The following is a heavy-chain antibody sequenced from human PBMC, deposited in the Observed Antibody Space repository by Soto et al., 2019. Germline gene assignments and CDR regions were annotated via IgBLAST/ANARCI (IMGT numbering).Heavy chain of an antibody. J-gene: IGHJ6*03. Sequence: ASVKVSCKASGGTFSSYTISWVRQAPGQGLEWMGRIIPILGIANYAQKFQGRVTITADKSTSTAYMELSSLRSEDTAVYYCARENVDIVATNPIYYYYMDVWGKGTTVTVSS. V-gene: IGHV1-69*04. CDR3: ARENVDIVATNPIYYYYMDV. CDR1: GGTFSSYT. CDR2: IIPILGIA. D-gene: IGHD5-12*01.